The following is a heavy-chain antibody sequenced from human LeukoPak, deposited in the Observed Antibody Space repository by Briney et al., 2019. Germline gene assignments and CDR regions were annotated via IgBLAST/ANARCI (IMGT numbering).Heavy chain of an antibody. CDR1: GGSISSYY. CDR2: IYYSGST. V-gene: IGHV4-59*08. J-gene: IGHJ4*02. CDR3: ARHAHGAAAGSFDY. Sequence: KSSETLSLTCTVSGGSISSYYWSWIRQPPGKGLEWIGYIYYSGSTNYNPSLKSRVTISVDTSKNQFSLRLSSVTASDTAVYYCARHAHGAAAGSFDYWGQGTLVTVSS. D-gene: IGHD6-13*01.